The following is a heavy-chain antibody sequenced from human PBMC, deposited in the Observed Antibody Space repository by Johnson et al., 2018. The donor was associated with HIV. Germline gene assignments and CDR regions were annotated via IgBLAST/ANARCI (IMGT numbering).Heavy chain of an antibody. Sequence: VQLVESGGGLVQPGGSLRLSCAASGFTFSMYAMHWVRQAPGKGLEYVSAISSNGGSTYYADSVKGRFTISRDNSKNTLYLQMDSLRAEDMAVYYCTIPYYYDSGGYQWGQGTMVTVS. D-gene: IGHD3-22*01. V-gene: IGHV3-64*07. CDR1: GFTFSMYA. CDR2: ISSNGGST. CDR3: TIPYYYDSGGYQ. J-gene: IGHJ3*01.